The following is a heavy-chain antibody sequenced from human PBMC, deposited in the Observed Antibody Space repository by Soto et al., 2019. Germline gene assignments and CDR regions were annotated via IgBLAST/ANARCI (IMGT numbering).Heavy chain of an antibody. J-gene: IGHJ4*02. Sequence: QTLSLTCDISGASLCGNSAAWNCIRQSPSRGLEWLGRTYYRSKWYNDYAVSVKSRITVTPDTSKNQFSLHLKSVTPEDTAVYYCATDFPYYESSDSYFDYWGQGALVTVSS. CDR3: ATDFPYYESSDSYFDY. D-gene: IGHD3-16*01. CDR1: GASLCGNSAA. CDR2: TYYRSKWYN. V-gene: IGHV6-1*01.